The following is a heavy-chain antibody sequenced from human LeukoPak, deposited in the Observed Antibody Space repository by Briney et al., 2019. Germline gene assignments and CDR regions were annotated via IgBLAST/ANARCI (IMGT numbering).Heavy chain of an antibody. D-gene: IGHD2-15*01. Sequence: GGSLRLSCAASGFTFDDYGMSWVRQAPRKGLEWVSGINWNGGSTGYADSVKGRFTISRDNAKNSLYLQMNSLRAEDTALYYCARDGTYCSGGSCQLDYWGQGTLVTVSS. CDR2: INWNGGST. V-gene: IGHV3-20*04. CDR3: ARDGTYCSGGSCQLDY. J-gene: IGHJ4*02. CDR1: GFTFDDYG.